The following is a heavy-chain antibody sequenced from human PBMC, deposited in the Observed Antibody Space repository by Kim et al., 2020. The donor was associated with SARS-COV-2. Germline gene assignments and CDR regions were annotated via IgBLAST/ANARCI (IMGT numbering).Heavy chain of an antibody. CDR3: ARDGDAPIVDFDY. J-gene: IGHJ4*02. V-gene: IGHV3-74*01. Sequence: LSLTCAASGFTFSDYWMYWVRQVPGKGLVSVSYIKPDGTATGYAASVKGRFTISRDNAKNTLYLQMNSLRAEDTALYYCARDGDAPIVDFDYWGQGTLVTVSS. CDR1: GFTFSDYW. D-gene: IGHD3-16*02. CDR2: IKPDGTAT.